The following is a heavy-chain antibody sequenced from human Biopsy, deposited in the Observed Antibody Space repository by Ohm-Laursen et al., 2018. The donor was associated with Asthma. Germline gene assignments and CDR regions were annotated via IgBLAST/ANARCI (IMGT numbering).Heavy chain of an antibody. D-gene: IGHD2-21*02. Sequence: SLRLSCSASGFTFSSFGIHWVRQAPGKGLEWVSDISGNGGRTKYADFVTGRFTISRDNSKNTLYLQMNSLRAEDTALYYCAIGEDDIGDSGWFEHWGQGTLVTVSS. J-gene: IGHJ5*02. CDR1: GFTFSSFG. V-gene: IGHV3-23*01. CDR2: ISGNGGRT. CDR3: AIGEDDIGDSGWFEH.